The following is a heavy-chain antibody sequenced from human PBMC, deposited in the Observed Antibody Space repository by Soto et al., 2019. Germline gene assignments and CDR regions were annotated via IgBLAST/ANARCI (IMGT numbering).Heavy chain of an antibody. CDR1: GFTFNNYA. V-gene: IGHV3-23*01. CDR2: TSGSGDIT. CDR3: ARRYCVTINCSPVDFYMDG. D-gene: IGHD2-2*01. J-gene: IGHJ6*03. Sequence: EVQLLESGGDLVQPGGSLRLSCAASGFTFNNYAMNWVRQAPGKGLEWVSGTSGSGDITLYSDSVKGRFTISRDNSKDTLYLQMNSLRAEDTAVYYCARRYCVTINCSPVDFYMDGWGKGTTVTVSS.